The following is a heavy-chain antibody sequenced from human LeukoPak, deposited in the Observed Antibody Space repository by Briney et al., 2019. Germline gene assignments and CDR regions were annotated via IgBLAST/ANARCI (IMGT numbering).Heavy chain of an antibody. Sequence: GRSLRLSCAASGFTFDDYAMHWVRQAPGKGLEWVSGISWNSGSIGYADSVKGRFTISRDNAKNSLYLQMNSLRAEDTAVYYCAKEGYSYGREGQEDAFDIWGQGTMVTVSS. V-gene: IGHV3-9*01. CDR1: GFTFDDYA. D-gene: IGHD5-18*01. CDR2: ISWNSGSI. J-gene: IGHJ3*02. CDR3: AKEGYSYGREGQEDAFDI.